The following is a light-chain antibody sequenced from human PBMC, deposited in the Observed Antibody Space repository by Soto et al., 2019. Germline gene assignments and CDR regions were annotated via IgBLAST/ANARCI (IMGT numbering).Light chain of an antibody. V-gene: IGLV2-14*01. CDR3: SSYTRAKTYI. CDR2: EVT. J-gene: IGLJ1*01. Sequence: QSALAQPASVSGSPGQSITISCTGTSSDIGGFNMVSWYQQHPRKAPKLMIYEVTHRPSGISDRFSASKSGNTASLTISGLQAEDEGDYYCSSYTRAKTYIFGTGTKVTVL. CDR1: SSDIGGFNM.